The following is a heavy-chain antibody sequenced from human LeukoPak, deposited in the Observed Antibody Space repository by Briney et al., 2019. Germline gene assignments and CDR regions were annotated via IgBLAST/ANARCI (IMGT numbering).Heavy chain of an antibody. J-gene: IGHJ4*02. D-gene: IGHD2/OR15-2a*01. V-gene: IGHV3-23*01. CDR1: GFRFDSYA. CDR2: IVRSGSTT. CDR3: AKDAQSIGSYFDS. Sequence: PGGSLRLSCAASGFRFDSYAMSWVRPAPGKGLEWVAIIVRSGSTTYYADSVKGRFTISRDNSKNTLYLQMSSLRVDDTAIYYCAKDAQSIGSYFDSWGQGSLVIVSS.